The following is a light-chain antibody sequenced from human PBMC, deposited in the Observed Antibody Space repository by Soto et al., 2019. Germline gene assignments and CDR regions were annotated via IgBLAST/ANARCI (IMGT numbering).Light chain of an antibody. CDR3: SSYRSSNTPVV. J-gene: IGLJ2*01. V-gene: IGLV2-14*01. CDR1: SSDVGSHNT. Sequence: QSALTQPASVSGSPGQSITIPCTGTSSDVGSHNTVSWYQQHPGKAPKLMTYDVTNRPSGVSYRFSGSKSGNTASLTISGLQAEDEADYYCSSYRSSNTPVVFGGGTKLTVL. CDR2: DVT.